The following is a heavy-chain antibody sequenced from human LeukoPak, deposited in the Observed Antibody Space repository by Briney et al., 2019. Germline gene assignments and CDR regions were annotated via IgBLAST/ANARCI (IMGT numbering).Heavy chain of an antibody. J-gene: IGHJ3*02. CDR2: INPNSGGT. Sequence: ASVKVSCKASGYTFTGYYMHWVRQAPGQGLEWMGWINPNSGGTNYAQKFQGRVTMTRDTSISTAYMELSRLRSDDTAVYYCARAGGSGSSPKTPKNDAFDIWGQGTMVTVSS. CDR3: ARAGGSGSSPKTPKNDAFDI. CDR1: GYTFTGYY. V-gene: IGHV1-2*02. D-gene: IGHD3-10*01.